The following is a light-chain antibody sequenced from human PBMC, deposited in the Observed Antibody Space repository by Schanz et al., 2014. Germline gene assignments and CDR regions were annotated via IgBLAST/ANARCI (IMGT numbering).Light chain of an antibody. V-gene: IGKV3-20*01. CDR2: AAS. Sequence: EIVLTQSPGTLSLSPGERVTLSCRASQTVTSGYLAWYQQKPGQTPRLLIYAASTRAPGIPDRFSGSGSGTDFTLTISRLEPEDFAVFFCHQYGSSPITFGQGTRLDI. CDR1: QTVTSGY. J-gene: IGKJ5*01. CDR3: HQYGSSPIT.